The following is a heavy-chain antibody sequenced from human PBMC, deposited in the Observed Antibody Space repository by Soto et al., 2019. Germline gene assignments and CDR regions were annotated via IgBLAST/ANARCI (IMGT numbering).Heavy chain of an antibody. Sequence: EMQLVESGGGLVQPGGSLRLSCTASGFTFSDHYMDWVRQAPGKGLEWVGRTRNRPNGYTTEYAASVRGRFTVSRDDSKNSLFLQMNSLKTEDTAVYYCARAAYHYDSSGSGIYYFDYWGQGTLVTVSS. CDR1: GFTFSDHY. D-gene: IGHD3-22*01. CDR2: TRNRPNGYTT. V-gene: IGHV3-72*01. CDR3: ARAAYHYDSSGSGIYYFDY. J-gene: IGHJ4*02.